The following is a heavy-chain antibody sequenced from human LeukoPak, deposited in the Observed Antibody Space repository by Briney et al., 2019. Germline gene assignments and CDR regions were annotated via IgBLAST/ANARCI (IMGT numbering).Heavy chain of an antibody. CDR2: IHPNSGGT. V-gene: IGHV1-2*02. D-gene: IGHD3-3*01. CDR1: GYTFTAYY. J-gene: IGHJ4*02. CDR3: ARAPVGGPLRFFDY. Sequence: ASVKVPCKASGYTFTAYYIHWVRQAPGQGLEWMGWIHPNSGGTNFVQKFQGRVTMTRDSSISTAYMEVSSLRSDDTAVYYCARAPVGGPLRFFDYWGQGTLVTVSS.